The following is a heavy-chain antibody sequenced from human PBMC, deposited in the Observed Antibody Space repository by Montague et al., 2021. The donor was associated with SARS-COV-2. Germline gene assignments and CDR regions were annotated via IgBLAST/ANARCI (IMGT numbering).Heavy chain of an antibody. J-gene: IGHJ4*02. V-gene: IGHV3-30*18. CDR3: AKDWWIKIAAPEYFDY. Sequence: SLRLSCAASGFTFSNYGIHWVRQAPGKGLEWVAVISYDGSNKYYADSVKGRFTISRDNSKNRLYLQMNSLRTEDTAVYYCAKDWWIKIAAPEYFDYWGQGTLVTVSS. D-gene: IGHD6-25*01. CDR1: GFTFSNYG. CDR2: ISYDGSNK.